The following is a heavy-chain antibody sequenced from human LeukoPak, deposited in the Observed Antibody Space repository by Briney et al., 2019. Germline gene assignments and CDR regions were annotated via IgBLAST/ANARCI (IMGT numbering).Heavy chain of an antibody. J-gene: IGHJ4*02. CDR3: AGAPNWFFFGY. V-gene: IGHV4-59*11. Sequence: SETLSLACAVPGGSFRGHYWSWMRQSPGEGLEWIGNVDSSGTTNYNPSLRSRVSISLDTSKNQFSLKLNSVTAADTAVYYCAGAPNWFFFGYWGPGTLVTVSS. CDR1: GGSFRGHY. D-gene: IGHD7-27*01. CDR2: VDSSGTT.